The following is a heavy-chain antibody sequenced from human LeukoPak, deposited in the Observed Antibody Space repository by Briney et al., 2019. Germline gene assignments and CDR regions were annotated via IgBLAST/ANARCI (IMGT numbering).Heavy chain of an antibody. J-gene: IGHJ4*02. CDR3: TRAPRVVDY. D-gene: IGHD6-6*01. Sequence: GVALRLSCAASGFTFSYHYMTWVRQAPGKGLEWVSYISNSGSNIKYAHSVKGRFTIYRDNAKHSLYLKMNSLRAEDTAVYYCTRAPRVVDYWGPGTLVTVSS. CDR1: GFTFSYHY. V-gene: IGHV3-11*01. CDR2: ISNSGSNI.